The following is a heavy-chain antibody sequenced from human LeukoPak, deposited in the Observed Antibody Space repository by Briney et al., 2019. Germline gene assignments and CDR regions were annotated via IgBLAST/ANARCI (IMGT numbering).Heavy chain of an antibody. CDR2: ISSRGSTI. CDR3: ARHDTAMATDYGMDV. J-gene: IGHJ6*02. D-gene: IGHD5-18*01. Sequence: PGGSLRLSCAASGFTLSDYYMNWIRQAPGKGLEWVSYISSRGSTIYYADSVKGRFTISRDNAKNSLYLQMNSLRAEDTAVYYCARHDTAMATDYGMDVWGQGTTVTVSS. CDR1: GFTLSDYY. V-gene: IGHV3-11*01.